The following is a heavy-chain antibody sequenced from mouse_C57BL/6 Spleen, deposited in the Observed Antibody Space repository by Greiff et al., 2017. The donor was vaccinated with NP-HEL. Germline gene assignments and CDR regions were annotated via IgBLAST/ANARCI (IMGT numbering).Heavy chain of an antibody. CDR3: TREIYYDGSSSRWYFDV. V-gene: IGHV5-9-1*02. J-gene: IGHJ1*03. D-gene: IGHD1-1*01. CDR2: ISSGGDYI. CDR1: GFTFSSYA. Sequence: EVKLMESGEGLVKPGGSLKLSCAASGFTFSSYAMSWVRQTPEKRLEWVAYISSGGDYIYYADTVKGRFTISRDTARNTLYLQMSSLKSEDTAMYYGTREIYYDGSSSRWYFDVWGTGTTVTVSS.